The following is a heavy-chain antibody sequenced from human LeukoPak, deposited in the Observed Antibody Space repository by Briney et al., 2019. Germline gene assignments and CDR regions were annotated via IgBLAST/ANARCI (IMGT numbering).Heavy chain of an antibody. D-gene: IGHD2-2*01. CDR1: GFTLSDYD. V-gene: IGHV3-11*01. J-gene: IGHJ4*01. Sequence: PGGSLRLSCAASGFTLSDYDMRWIRQVPGKGLEWLSWSSTTGRTTFYADSLKGRFTISRDNAKNSLFLQINSLSAEDTALYYCARDPAFDYWGHGTLVTVSS. CDR3: ARDPAFDY. CDR2: SSTTGRTT.